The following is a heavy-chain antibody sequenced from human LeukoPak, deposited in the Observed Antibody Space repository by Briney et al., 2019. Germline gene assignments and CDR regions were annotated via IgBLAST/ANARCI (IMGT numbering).Heavy chain of an antibody. D-gene: IGHD2-2*01. CDR2: ISSEGTSV. Sequence: PGGSLRLSCAASGFTFSNYWMHWVRQVPGKGLMWVSRISSEGTSVSYADSVKGRFTIDRDNAENTLDLQMDSLGAEDTAVYYCATRYCSTTNCYAFEYWGQGTLVTVSS. CDR1: GFTFSNYW. J-gene: IGHJ4*02. V-gene: IGHV3-74*01. CDR3: ATRYCSTTNCYAFEY.